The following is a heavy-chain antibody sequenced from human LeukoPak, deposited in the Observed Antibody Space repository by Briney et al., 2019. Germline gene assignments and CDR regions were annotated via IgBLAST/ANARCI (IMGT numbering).Heavy chain of an antibody. J-gene: IGHJ4*02. Sequence: ASVKVSCKASGYTFTAYYMHWVRQAPGQGLEWMGWLNPNTGVTNYAPKFQGRVTMTRDTSISTAYMLLSRLTFDDTAVYYCARDMPLPMITFGGVIALDYWGQGTLVTVSS. V-gene: IGHV1-2*02. CDR3: ARDMPLPMITFGGVIALDY. CDR2: LNPNTGVT. CDR1: GYTFTAYY. D-gene: IGHD3-16*02.